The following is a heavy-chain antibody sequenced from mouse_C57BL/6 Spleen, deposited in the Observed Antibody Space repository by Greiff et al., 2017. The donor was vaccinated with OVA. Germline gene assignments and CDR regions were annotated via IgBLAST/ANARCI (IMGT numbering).Heavy chain of an antibody. CDR1: GFTFSSYA. J-gene: IGHJ3*01. Sequence: EVKLMESGGGLVKPGGSLKLSCAASGFTFSSYAMSWVRQTPEKRLEWVATISDGGSYTYYPDNVKGRFTISRDNAKNNLYLQMSHLKSEDTAMYYCARGLADYSPSYWGQGTLVTVSA. D-gene: IGHD2-12*01. CDR2: ISDGGSYT. CDR3: ARGLADYSPSY. V-gene: IGHV5-4*03.